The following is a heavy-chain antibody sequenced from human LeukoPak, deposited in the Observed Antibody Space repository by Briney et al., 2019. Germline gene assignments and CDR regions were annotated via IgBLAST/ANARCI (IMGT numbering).Heavy chain of an antibody. CDR2: ISSGGGSI. Sequence: PGGSLRLSCAASGFTFSGYSMNWVRQAPGKGLEWISYISSGGGSIYYADSVQGRFTTSRDNAKNSLYLQMNSLRAEDTAVYYCARDFKGGAAAVVYYFDYWGQGTLVTVSS. V-gene: IGHV3-48*04. CDR3: ARDFKGGAAAVVYYFDY. D-gene: IGHD6-13*01. CDR1: GFTFSGYS. J-gene: IGHJ4*02.